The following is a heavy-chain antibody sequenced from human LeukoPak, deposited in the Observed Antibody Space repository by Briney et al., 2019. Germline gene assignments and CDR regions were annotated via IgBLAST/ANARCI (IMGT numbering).Heavy chain of an antibody. CDR2: FDPEDGET. CDR3: ATVDTMVRGVMAPLYYFDY. V-gene: IGHV1-24*01. J-gene: IGHJ4*02. D-gene: IGHD3-10*01. CDR1: GYTLTELS. Sequence: ASVKVSCKVSGYTLTELSMHWVRQAPGKGLEWMGGFDPEDGETIYAQKFQGRVTMIEDTSTDTAYMELSSLRSEDTAVYYCATVDTMVRGVMAPLYYFDYWGQGTLVTVSS.